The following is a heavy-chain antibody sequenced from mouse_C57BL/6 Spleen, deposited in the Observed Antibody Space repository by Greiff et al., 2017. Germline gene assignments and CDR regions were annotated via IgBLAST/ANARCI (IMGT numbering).Heavy chain of an antibody. CDR1: GYTFTSYW. D-gene: IGHD1-1*01. CDR2: IDPNSGGT. CDR3: AREGLNYYGSSPAWFAY. V-gene: IGHV1-72*01. J-gene: IGHJ3*01. Sequence: QVQLQQPGAELVKPGASVTLSCKASGYTFTSYWMHWVKQRPGRGIEWIGRIDPNSGGTKYNEKFKSKATLTVDKPSSTAYMQLSSLTSEDSAVYYCAREGLNYYGSSPAWFAYWGQGTLVTVSA.